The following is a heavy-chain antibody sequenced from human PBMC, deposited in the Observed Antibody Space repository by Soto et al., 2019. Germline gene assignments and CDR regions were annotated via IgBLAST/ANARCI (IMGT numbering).Heavy chain of an antibody. CDR3: VKDGGYCSSTTCYSPRNHYFDS. Sequence: VQLVESGGGLVQPGGSLRVSCAASGFTFSDYWMSWVRQAPGKGPEWVANIKFDGSEKQYVDSVKGRFSISRDNSRNSLFLQMNSLRAGDTAVYYCVKDGGYCSSTTCYSPRNHYFDSWGQGTLVTVSS. V-gene: IGHV3-7*03. CDR1: GFTFSDYW. CDR2: IKFDGSEK. J-gene: IGHJ4*02. D-gene: IGHD2-2*01.